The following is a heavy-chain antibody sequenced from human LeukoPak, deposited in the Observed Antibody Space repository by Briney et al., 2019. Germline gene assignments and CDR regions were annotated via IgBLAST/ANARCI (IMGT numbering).Heavy chain of an antibody. V-gene: IGHV1-24*01. J-gene: IGHJ3*02. Sequence: ASVKVSCKVSGYTLTELSMHWVRQAPGKGLEWMGGFDPEDGETIYAQKFQGRVTMTEDTSTDTAYMELSSLRSEDTAVYYCATDPHSLWFGGGDAFDIWGQGTMVTVSS. D-gene: IGHD3-10*01. CDR1: GYTLTELS. CDR2: FDPEDGET. CDR3: ATDPHSLWFGGGDAFDI.